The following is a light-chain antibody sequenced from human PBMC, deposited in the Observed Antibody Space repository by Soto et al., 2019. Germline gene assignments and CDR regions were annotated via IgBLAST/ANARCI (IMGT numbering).Light chain of an antibody. V-gene: IGKV3-11*01. J-gene: IGKJ4*01. Sequence: EIVLTQSPATLSLSPGERATLSCRASQTVSRYLSWYQQKPGQAPRLLIYDAFNRAPGIPARFSGSGSGTDFSLTISSLAPEDFAVYYCLQRGDWPPSFGGGTKVDI. CDR1: QTVSRY. CDR3: LQRGDWPPS. CDR2: DAF.